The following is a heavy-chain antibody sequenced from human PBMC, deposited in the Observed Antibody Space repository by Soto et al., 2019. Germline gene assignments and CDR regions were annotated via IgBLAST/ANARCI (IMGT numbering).Heavy chain of an antibody. CDR1: GGSISGYF. Sequence: QVQLQESGPGLVKPSETLSLTCTVSGGSISGYFWSWIRQPPGKGLEWIGYIHYSGTTNYNPSLKSRFTISGDTSNNQFSLKLSSVTAADTVVYYWARERRYSGYDGYYYGMDVWGQGTTVTVSS. J-gene: IGHJ6*02. V-gene: IGHV4-59*01. D-gene: IGHD5-12*01. CDR3: ARERRYSGYDGYYYGMDV. CDR2: IHYSGTT.